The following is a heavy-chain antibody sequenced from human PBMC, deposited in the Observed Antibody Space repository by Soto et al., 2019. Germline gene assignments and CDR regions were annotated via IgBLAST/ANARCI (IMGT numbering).Heavy chain of an antibody. V-gene: IGHV3-23*01. J-gene: IGHJ3*01. D-gene: IGHD2-21*01. CDR3: AKDRRGGEYPAFDL. CDR2: IRGDGGAT. CDR1: GFTLSDYD. Sequence: DVHLLESGGGLVQPGGSLRLSCVASGFTLSDYDMGWVRQAPGKGLEWVSLIRGDGGATYYARSLEGRLTISRDTSENTLYLQMNSLRAEETALYYCAKDRRGGEYPAFDLWGQGTLVTVSS.